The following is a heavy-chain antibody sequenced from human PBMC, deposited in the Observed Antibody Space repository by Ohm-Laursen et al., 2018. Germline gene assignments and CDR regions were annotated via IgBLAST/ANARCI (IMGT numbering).Heavy chain of an antibody. J-gene: IGHJ6*02. Sequence: SLRLSCSASGFTVSDAWMSWVRQAPGKGLEWVSYISSSGTTIYYADSVKGRFTISRDNAKNSLYLQMNSLRAEDTAVYYCASDPEGTSSSPKYYSHGMDVWGQGTTVTVSS. CDR3: ASDPEGTSSSPKYYSHGMDV. D-gene: IGHD6-6*01. CDR1: GFTVSDAW. V-gene: IGHV3-11*01. CDR2: ISSSGTTI.